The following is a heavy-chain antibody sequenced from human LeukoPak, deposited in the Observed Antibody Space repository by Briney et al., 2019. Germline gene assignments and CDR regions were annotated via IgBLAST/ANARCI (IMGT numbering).Heavy chain of an antibody. J-gene: IGHJ3*02. CDR1: GFTFSSYS. CDR3: ARYESSSDAFDI. Sequence: GGSLRLSCAASGFTFSSYSMNWVRQAPGKGLEWVSIIYSGGSTYYADSVKGRFTISRDNSKNTLYLQMNSLRAEDTAVYYCARYESSSDAFDIWGQGTMVTVSS. CDR2: IYSGGST. V-gene: IGHV3-66*01. D-gene: IGHD6-13*01.